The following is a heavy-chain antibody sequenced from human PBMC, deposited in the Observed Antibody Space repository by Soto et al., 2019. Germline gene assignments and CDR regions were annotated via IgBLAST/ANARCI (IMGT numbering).Heavy chain of an antibody. CDR3: ARVSGYYLPDY. J-gene: IGHJ4*02. V-gene: IGHV1-3*01. CDR1: GYTFTNYA. D-gene: IGHD5-12*01. Sequence: ASVKVSCKASGYTFTNYAMHWVRQAPGQRLEWMGWINAGNGNTKYSQKFQGRVTITRDTSASTAYMELSNLRSEDTAVYYCARVSGYYLPDYWGQGTLVTAPQ. CDR2: INAGNGNT.